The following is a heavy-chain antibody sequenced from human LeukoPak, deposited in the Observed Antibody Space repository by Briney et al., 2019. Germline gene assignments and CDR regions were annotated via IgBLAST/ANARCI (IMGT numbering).Heavy chain of an antibody. D-gene: IGHD4-23*01. V-gene: IGHV4-38-2*02. J-gene: IGHJ4*02. CDR2: IYHSGST. CDR3: ARDVDYGGNPGGY. CDR1: GGSISTYY. Sequence: PSETLSLTCTVSGGSISTYYWSWIRQPPGKGLEWIGSIYHSGSTYYNPSLKSRVTISVDTSKNQFSLKLSSVTAADTAVYYCARDVDYGGNPGGYWGQGTLVTVSS.